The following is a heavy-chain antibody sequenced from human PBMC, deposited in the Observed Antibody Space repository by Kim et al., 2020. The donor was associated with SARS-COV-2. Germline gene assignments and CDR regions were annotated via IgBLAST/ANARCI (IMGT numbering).Heavy chain of an antibody. Sequence: SQTLSLTCAISGDSVSSNSAVLHWIRQSPSRGLEWLGRTYYRSKWSNDYAVSVKSRITINPDTSKNQFSLQLNSVTPEDTAVYYCARERVAAAGRVFDYWGQGTLVPASS. CDR3: ARERVAAAGRVFDY. V-gene: IGHV6-1*01. CDR1: GDSVSSNSAV. D-gene: IGHD6-13*01. J-gene: IGHJ4*02. CDR2: TYYRSKWSN.